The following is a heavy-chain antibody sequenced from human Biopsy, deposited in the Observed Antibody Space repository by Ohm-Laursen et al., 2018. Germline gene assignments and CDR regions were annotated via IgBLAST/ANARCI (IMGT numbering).Heavy chain of an antibody. CDR1: GGSVSDSFHF. Sequence: SETLSLTWSVSGGSVSDSFHFWSWIRQPPGKGLEWIGNVYYSGTTNYNPSLKSRVTVSIDASKNQFSLKLTSVTAADTAVYFCTRDVKRYCSGSSCYTGYFGMDVWGQGTTVTVSS. D-gene: IGHD2-2*01. J-gene: IGHJ6*02. CDR3: TRDVKRYCSGSSCYTGYFGMDV. V-gene: IGHV4-61*01. CDR2: VYYSGTT.